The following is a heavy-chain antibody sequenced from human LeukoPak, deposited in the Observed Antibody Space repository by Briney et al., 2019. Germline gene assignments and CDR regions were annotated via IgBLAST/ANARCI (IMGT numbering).Heavy chain of an antibody. V-gene: IGHV1-58*02. Sequence: TSVKVSCKASGFTFTSSAMQWVRHARGQRLEWIGWIVVGSGNTNYAQKFQERVTITRNMSTSTAYMELSSLRSEDTAVYYCASLVLSPVGYWGRGTLVTVSS. J-gene: IGHJ4*02. D-gene: IGHD2-8*02. CDR1: GFTFTSSA. CDR2: IVVGSGNT. CDR3: ASLVLSPVGY.